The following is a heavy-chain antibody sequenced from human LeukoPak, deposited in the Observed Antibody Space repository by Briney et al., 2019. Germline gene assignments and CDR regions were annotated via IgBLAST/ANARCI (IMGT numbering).Heavy chain of an antibody. Sequence: ASVKVSCKASGYTFTGYYMHWVRQAPGQGLEWMGWINPNSGGTNYAQKFQGRVTTTRDTSISTAYMELSRLRSDDTAVYYCARDPQWLSAFDIWGQGTMVTVSS. CDR3: ARDPQWLSAFDI. CDR2: INPNSGGT. CDR1: GYTFTGYY. J-gene: IGHJ3*02. V-gene: IGHV1-2*02. D-gene: IGHD6-19*01.